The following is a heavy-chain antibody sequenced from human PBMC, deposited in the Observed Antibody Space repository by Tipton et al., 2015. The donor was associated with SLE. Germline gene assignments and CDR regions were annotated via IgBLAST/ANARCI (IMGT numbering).Heavy chain of an antibody. J-gene: IGHJ6*02. CDR1: GGSISSGYY. Sequence: TLSLTCTVSGGSISSGYYWGWIRQPPGKGLEWIGSIYHSGSTYYNPSLKSRVTISVDTSKNQFSLKLSSVTAADTAVYYCAARYAYNYYYGMDVWGQGTTVTVSS. CDR3: AARYAYNYYYGMDV. D-gene: IGHD2-8*01. CDR2: IYHSGST. V-gene: IGHV4-38-2*02.